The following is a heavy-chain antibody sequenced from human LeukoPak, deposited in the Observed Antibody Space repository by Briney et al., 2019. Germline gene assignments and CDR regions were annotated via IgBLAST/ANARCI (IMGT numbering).Heavy chain of an antibody. CDR3: ARGFGAAGNDAFDI. CDR1: GFTFSSYG. V-gene: IGHV3-30*02. D-gene: IGHD6-13*01. Sequence: PGGSLRLSCAASGFTFSSYGMHWVRQAPGKGLEWVAFIRYDGSNKYYADSVKGRFTISRDNSKNTLYLQMNSLRAEDTAVYYCARGFGAAGNDAFDIWGQGTMVTVSS. J-gene: IGHJ3*02. CDR2: IRYDGSNK.